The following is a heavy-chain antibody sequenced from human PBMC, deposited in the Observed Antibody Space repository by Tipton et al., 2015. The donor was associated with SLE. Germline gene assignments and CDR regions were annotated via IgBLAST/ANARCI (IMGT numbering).Heavy chain of an antibody. J-gene: IGHJ4*02. CDR2: IKQDGSEK. Sequence: GSLRLSCAASGFTFSNFALTWVRQAPGKGLEWVAIIKQDGSEKYYVDSVKGRFTISRDNAKNSLYLQMNSLRAEDTAVYYCARDAYYSYFDYWGQGTLVTVSS. CDR3: ARDAYYSYFDY. D-gene: IGHD3-10*01. V-gene: IGHV3-7*01. CDR1: GFTFSNFA.